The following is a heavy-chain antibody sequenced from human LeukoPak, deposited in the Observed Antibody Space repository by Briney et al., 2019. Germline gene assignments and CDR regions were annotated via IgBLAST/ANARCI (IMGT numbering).Heavy chain of an antibody. V-gene: IGHV4-39*07. Sequence: SETLSLTCTVSGGSISSSSYYWGWIRQPPGKGLEWIGSIYYSGSTYYNPSLKSRVTISVDTSKNQFSLKLSSVTAADTAVYYCARAYGGNFVDWFDPWGQGTLVTVSS. CDR1: GGSISSSSYY. D-gene: IGHD4-23*01. J-gene: IGHJ5*02. CDR2: IYYSGST. CDR3: ARAYGGNFVDWFDP.